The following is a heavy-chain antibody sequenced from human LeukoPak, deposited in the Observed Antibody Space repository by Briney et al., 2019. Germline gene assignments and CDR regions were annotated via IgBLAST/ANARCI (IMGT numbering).Heavy chain of an antibody. J-gene: IGHJ4*02. CDR2: INHSGST. CDR1: GGSFSGYY. CDR3: ARGEYYFDY. Sequence: SETLSLTCAVYGGSFSGYYWSWIRQPPGKGLEWIGEINHSGSTNYNPSLKSRVTISVDTSKNQFSLKLSSVTAADTAVYYCARGEYYFDYWGQGTLVTVSS. V-gene: IGHV4-34*01.